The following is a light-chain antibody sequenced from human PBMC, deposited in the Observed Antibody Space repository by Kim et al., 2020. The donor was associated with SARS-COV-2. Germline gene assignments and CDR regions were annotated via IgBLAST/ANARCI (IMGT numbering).Light chain of an antibody. CDR1: QSVSSY. Sequence: SPGERATLSCRASQSVSSYLAWYQQKPGQAPRLLIYDASNRATGIPARFSGSGSGTDFTLTISSLEPEEFAVYYCQQRSNWPQITFGQGTRLEIK. J-gene: IGKJ5*01. CDR2: DAS. CDR3: QQRSNWPQIT. V-gene: IGKV3-11*01.